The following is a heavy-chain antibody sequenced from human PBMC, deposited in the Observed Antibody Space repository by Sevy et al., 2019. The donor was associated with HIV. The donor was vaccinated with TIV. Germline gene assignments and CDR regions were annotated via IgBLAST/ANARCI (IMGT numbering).Heavy chain of an antibody. CDR1: GFTFSDAW. V-gene: IGHV3-15*07. D-gene: IGHD3-10*01. Sequence: GGSLRLSCAASGFTFSDAWMNWVRQAPGKGLEWVGRIKRKSDGGTSDYAAPVKGRFTILRDDSKNMVYLEMKSLGTDDTAVYYCTTGGGGGVRGVLGSWGQGTLVTVSS. CDR3: TTGGGGGVRGVLGS. CDR2: IKRKSDGGTS. J-gene: IGHJ1*01.